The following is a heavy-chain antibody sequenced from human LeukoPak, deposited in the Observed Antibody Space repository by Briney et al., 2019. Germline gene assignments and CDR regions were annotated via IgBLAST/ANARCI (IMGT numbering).Heavy chain of an antibody. J-gene: IGHJ5*02. D-gene: IGHD3-10*01. V-gene: IGHV4-34*01. CDR1: GVSFSGYY. CDR3: AKSLYGSGSYYNWFDP. CDR2: INHSGST. Sequence: SETLSLTCAVYGVSFSGYYWTWIRQPPGKGLEWIGEINHSGSTNYNPSLKRRVTISVDTSKNQFSLKLSSVTAADTAVYYCAKSLYGSGSYYNWFDPWGQGTLVTVSS.